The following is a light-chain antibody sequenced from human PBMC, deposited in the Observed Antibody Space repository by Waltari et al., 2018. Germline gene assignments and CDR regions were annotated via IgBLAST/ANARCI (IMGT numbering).Light chain of an antibody. Sequence: SYELTQPPSVSVCPGQTARITCPGHELPRKYAYWFQQKSGQAPRLVIIEDTKRPSGIPERFSGSSSGTVATLTITGAQVDDEADYYCYSSDSTGLRVFGGGTTVVVL. V-gene: IGLV3-10*01. CDR3: YSSDSTGLRV. CDR2: EDT. J-gene: IGLJ1*01. CDR1: ELPRKY.